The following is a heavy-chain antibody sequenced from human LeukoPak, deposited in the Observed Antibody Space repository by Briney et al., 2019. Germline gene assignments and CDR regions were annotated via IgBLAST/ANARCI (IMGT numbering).Heavy chain of an antibody. CDR1: GYTVTGYD. CDR3: ARSDSSGFKNDY. Sequence: ASVKVSCKAAGYTVTGYDMHWVRQSPGQRLEWMGWINPNSGGTNYAQKFQGRVTMTRGTSISTAYMELSRLRSDDTAVYYCARSDSSGFKNDYWGQGTLVTVSS. D-gene: IGHD3-22*01. J-gene: IGHJ4*02. V-gene: IGHV1-2*02. CDR2: INPNSGGT.